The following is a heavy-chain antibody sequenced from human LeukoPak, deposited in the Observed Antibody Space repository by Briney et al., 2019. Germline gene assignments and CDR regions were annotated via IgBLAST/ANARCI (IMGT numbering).Heavy chain of an antibody. Sequence: GRSLRLSCAASGFTFSSYGMHWVRQAPGKGLEWVAVIWYDGSNKYYADSVKGRFTISRDNSKNTLYLQMNSLRAEDTAVYYCARNIVGASYYYGMDVWGQGTTVTVSS. CDR2: IWYDGSNK. CDR1: GFTFSSYG. V-gene: IGHV3-33*01. J-gene: IGHJ6*02. D-gene: IGHD1-26*01. CDR3: ARNIVGASYYYGMDV.